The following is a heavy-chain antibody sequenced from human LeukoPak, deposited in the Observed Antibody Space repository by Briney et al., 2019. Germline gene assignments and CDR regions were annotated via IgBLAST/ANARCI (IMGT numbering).Heavy chain of an antibody. Sequence: GGSLRLSCAASGFTFSSYAMSWVRQAPGKGLEWVSAISGSGGSTYYADSVKGRFTISRDNSKNTLYLQMNSLRAEDTAVYYCARGPENLVRFLEWASPLDVWGKGTTVTVSS. V-gene: IGHV3-23*01. J-gene: IGHJ6*04. CDR3: ARGPENLVRFLEWASPLDV. D-gene: IGHD3-3*01. CDR2: ISGSGGST. CDR1: GFTFSSYA.